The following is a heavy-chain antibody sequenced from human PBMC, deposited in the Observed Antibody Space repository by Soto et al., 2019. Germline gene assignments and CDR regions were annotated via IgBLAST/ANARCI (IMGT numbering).Heavy chain of an antibody. CDR3: ARLYLAATITSLDY. CDR2: IKKDGSEK. V-gene: IGHV3-7*01. Sequence: GGSLRLSCAASGFTFSNYWLSWVRQAPGKGPEWVANIKKDGSEKYYVGSVVGRFTISRDNAENSLYLQMNSLRAEDTAVYYCARLYLAATITSLDYWGQGTLVTVSS. J-gene: IGHJ4*02. CDR1: GFTFSNYW. D-gene: IGHD5-12*01.